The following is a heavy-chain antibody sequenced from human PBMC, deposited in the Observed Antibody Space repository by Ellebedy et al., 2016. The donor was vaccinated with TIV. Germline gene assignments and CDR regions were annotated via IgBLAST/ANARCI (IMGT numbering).Heavy chain of an antibody. CDR2: MNPNSGNT. Sequence: AASVKVSCKASVYTFTSYDINWVRQATGPGLEWMGWMNPNSGNTGYAQKFQGRVTMTRDTSISTAYMELSRLRSDDTAVYYWARSPGYRSGWYLWWYFDLWGRGTLVTVSS. CDR1: VYTFTSYD. V-gene: IGHV1-8*01. J-gene: IGHJ2*01. CDR3: ARSPGYRSGWYLWWYFDL. D-gene: IGHD6-19*01.